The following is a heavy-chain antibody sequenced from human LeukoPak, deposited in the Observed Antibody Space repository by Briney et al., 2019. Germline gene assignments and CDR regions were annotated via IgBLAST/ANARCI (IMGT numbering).Heavy chain of an antibody. Sequence: SGGSLRLSCAPSGFTFSHARMCSVCGAPGEGVGWSGRIVSNTEDGTRNYAAPVKGRFTISRNDSKNTLYLQINSLKTEDTAVYHCITGIRSGYYVYWGQGTLVTVSS. J-gene: IGHJ4*02. CDR2: IVSNTEDGTR. CDR3: ITGIRSGYYVY. D-gene: IGHD3-22*01. CDR1: GFTFSHAR. V-gene: IGHV3-15*04.